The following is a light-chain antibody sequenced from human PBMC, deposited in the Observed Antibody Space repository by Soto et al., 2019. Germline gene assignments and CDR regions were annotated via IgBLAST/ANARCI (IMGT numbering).Light chain of an antibody. V-gene: IGLV2-14*01. CDR2: EVS. Sequence: QSALTQPASVSGSPGQSITISCTGTKYDIGAYNFVSWYQQHPGKAPKLMIYEVSNRPSGVSNRFSGSKSGSTASLTISGLQTEDEADYHCSSYSSSSIPYVFGTGTKGTVL. J-gene: IGLJ1*01. CDR3: SSYSSSSIPYV. CDR1: KYDIGAYNF.